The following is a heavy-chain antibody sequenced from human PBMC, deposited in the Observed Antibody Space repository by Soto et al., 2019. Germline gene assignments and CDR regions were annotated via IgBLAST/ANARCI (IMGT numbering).Heavy chain of an antibody. CDR2: IKRKIDGEAT. CDR1: GFSFSNAW. V-gene: IGHV3-15*07. CDR3: TTGSVEGV. Sequence: GGSLRLSCAASGFSFSNAWMNWVRQAPGKGLEWVGRIKRKIDGEATDYAGPVKGRFTVFRDDSKSALYLQMNSLKGDDTAVNYCTTGSVEGVWGQGTTVTVSS. D-gene: IGHD2-15*01. J-gene: IGHJ6*02.